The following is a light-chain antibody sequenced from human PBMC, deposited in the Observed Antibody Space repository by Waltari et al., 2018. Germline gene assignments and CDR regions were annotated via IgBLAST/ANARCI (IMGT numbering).Light chain of an antibody. CDR1: SSNIGSNT. J-gene: IGLJ3*02. CDR2: SNN. V-gene: IGLV1-44*01. CDR3: AAWHDSLNGPV. Sequence: QSVLTQPPSASGTPGQRVTISCSGSSSNIGSNTVNWYQQIPGTAPKLLSYSNNQRPSGVPDRFSGSKSGTSASLAISGLQSEDEADYYCAAWHDSLNGPVFGGGTKLTVL.